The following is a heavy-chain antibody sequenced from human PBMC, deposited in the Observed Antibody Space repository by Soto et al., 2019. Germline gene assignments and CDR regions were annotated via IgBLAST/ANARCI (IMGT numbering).Heavy chain of an antibody. J-gene: IGHJ5*01. V-gene: IGHV3-23*01. CDR3: AKGFIVVVTVIRPDDAFDA. CDR2: ISGGGGST. CDR1: GFTFGNYG. Sequence: EVQLLESGGGLVQPGGSLRLSCAASGFTFGNYGMNWVRQAPAKWLEWVSGISGGGGSTYYADSVKGRFTISRDPSKNTIFLEMNSLRAEDTAVYYCAKGFIVVVTVIRPDDAFDAWGQGTLVTVSS. D-gene: IGHD2-21*02.